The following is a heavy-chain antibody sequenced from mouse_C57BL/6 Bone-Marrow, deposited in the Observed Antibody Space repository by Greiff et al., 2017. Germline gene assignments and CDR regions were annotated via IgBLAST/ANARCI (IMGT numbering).Heavy chain of an antibody. V-gene: IGHV1-52*01. CDR2: IDPSDSET. Sequence: VQLQQPGAELVRPGSSVKLSCQASGYTFTRYWLHWVKQRPIQGLEWIGNIDPSDSETHYNQKFKDKATLTVDKSSSTAYMQLSSLTSEDAAVYYCARGVYYYGRGFAYWGQGTLVTVSA. J-gene: IGHJ3*01. CDR1: GYTFTRYW. D-gene: IGHD1-1*01. CDR3: ARGVYYYGRGFAY.